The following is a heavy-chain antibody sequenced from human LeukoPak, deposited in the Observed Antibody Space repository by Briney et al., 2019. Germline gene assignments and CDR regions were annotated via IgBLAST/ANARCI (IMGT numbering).Heavy chain of an antibody. V-gene: IGHV1-2*02. D-gene: IGHD3-3*01. CDR3: AADLTIFGVVDGGY. CDR2: INPNSGGT. Sequence: ASMKVSCKASGYTFTGYYMHWVRQAPGQGLEWMGWINPNSGGTNYAQKFQGRVTVTRDTSISTAYMELSRLRSDDTAVYYCAADLTIFGVVDGGYWGQGTLVTVSS. CDR1: GYTFTGYY. J-gene: IGHJ4*02.